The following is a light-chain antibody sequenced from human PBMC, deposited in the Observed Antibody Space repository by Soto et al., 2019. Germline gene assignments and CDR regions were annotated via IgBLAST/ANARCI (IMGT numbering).Light chain of an antibody. J-gene: IGKJ5*01. V-gene: IGKV3-20*01. CDR2: GAS. Sequence: ESVLTQSPGSLSLSPGERATLSCRASQSVSSNYLAWYQHKPGQAPRLLIYGASSRATGIPDRFSGSGSGTDFTITISRLEPEYFAVYYCQHYGSSLSITFGQGTRLEIK. CDR1: QSVSSNY. CDR3: QHYGSSLSIT.